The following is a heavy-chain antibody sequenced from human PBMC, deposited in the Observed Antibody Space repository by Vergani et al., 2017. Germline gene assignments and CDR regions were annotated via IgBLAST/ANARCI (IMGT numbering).Heavy chain of an antibody. D-gene: IGHD3-3*01. J-gene: IGHJ6*02. CDR1: GFTFSSYA. Sequence: EVQLLESGGGLVQPGGSLRLSCAASGFTFSSYAMSWVRQAPGKGLEWVSAISGSGGSTYYADSVKGRFTISRDNSKNTLYLQMNSLRAEDTAVYYCAASSGPYYDFWSGRDYYYYYGMDVWGQGTTVTVSS. V-gene: IGHV3-23*01. CDR3: AASSGPYYDFWSGRDYYYYYGMDV. CDR2: ISGSGGST.